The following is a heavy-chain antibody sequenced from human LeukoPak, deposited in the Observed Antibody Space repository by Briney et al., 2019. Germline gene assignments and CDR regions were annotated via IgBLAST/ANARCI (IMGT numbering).Heavy chain of an antibody. D-gene: IGHD6-13*01. Sequence: PGGSLRLSCAASGFTVSSNYMSWVRQAPGKGLEWVSVIYSGGSTYYADSVKGRFSNSRDNSKNTLYLQMNSLRAEDTAVYYCAIMGEGGIAAAAKEDYWGQGTLVTVSS. CDR3: AIMGEGGIAAAAKEDY. CDR2: IYSGGST. V-gene: IGHV3-66*01. CDR1: GFTVSSNY. J-gene: IGHJ4*02.